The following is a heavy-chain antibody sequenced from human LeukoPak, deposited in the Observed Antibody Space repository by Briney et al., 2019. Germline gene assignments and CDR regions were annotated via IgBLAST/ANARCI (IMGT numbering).Heavy chain of an antibody. Sequence: SETLSLTCTVSGGSISSKGYYWAWIRQSSGEGLEWLGIVYYTGSTYYNPSFESRITISVDRSKNQFSLKLSSVTAADTAVYYCASLRSTSYWGQGTLVTVSS. CDR1: GGSISSKGYY. J-gene: IGHJ4*02. CDR2: VYYTGST. D-gene: IGHD2-2*01. V-gene: IGHV4-39*07. CDR3: ASLRSTSY.